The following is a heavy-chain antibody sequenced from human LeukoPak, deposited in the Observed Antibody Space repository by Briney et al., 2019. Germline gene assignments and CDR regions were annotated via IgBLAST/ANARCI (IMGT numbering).Heavy chain of an antibody. D-gene: IGHD3-22*01. CDR2: LRRKAHGGTT. CDR1: GFTFGDYA. Sequence: GGSLRLSCTTSGFTFGDYAMSWVRQAPGKGLEWVSFLRRKAHGGTTEYAASVKGRFSSSRDDSKSIAYLQMNSLKTEDTAVYFCTRVTYYYDNSGYFHFDSWGQGSLVTVSS. V-gene: IGHV3-49*04. J-gene: IGHJ4*02. CDR3: TRVTYYYDNSGYFHFDS.